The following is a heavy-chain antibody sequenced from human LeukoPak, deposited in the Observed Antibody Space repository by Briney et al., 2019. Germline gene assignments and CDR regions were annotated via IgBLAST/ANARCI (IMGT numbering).Heavy chain of an antibody. D-gene: IGHD4-23*01. CDR3: AKDLRLSVGTSPFDY. CDR2: ISGSGDST. J-gene: IGHJ4*02. CDR1: GFTFSRYG. Sequence: PGGSLRLSCAASGFTFSRYGMAWVRQAPGKGLEWVSGISGSGDSTFYADSVKGRFTISRDNSKNTLYLQMNSLRAEDTAVYYCAKDLRLSVGTSPFDYWGQGTLVTVSS. V-gene: IGHV3-23*01.